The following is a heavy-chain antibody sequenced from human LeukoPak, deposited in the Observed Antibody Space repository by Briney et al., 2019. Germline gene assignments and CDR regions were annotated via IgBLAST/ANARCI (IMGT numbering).Heavy chain of an antibody. CDR3: ARADYDYVWGSYRYYYFDY. J-gene: IGHJ4*02. D-gene: IGHD3-16*02. Sequence: SETLSLTCTVTGGSISSGDYYWSWIRQPPGKGLEWIGSIYYSGSTYYNPSLKSRVTISIDTSKNQFSLKLSSVTAADTAVYYCARADYDYVWGSYRYYYFDYWGQGTLVTVSS. V-gene: IGHV4-30-4*01. CDR2: IYYSGST. CDR1: GGSISSGDYY.